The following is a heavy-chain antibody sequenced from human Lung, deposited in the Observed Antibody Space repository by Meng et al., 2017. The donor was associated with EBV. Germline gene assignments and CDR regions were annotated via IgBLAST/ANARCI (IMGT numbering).Heavy chain of an antibody. Sequence: EVQLVEFGGGRVKPGESLRLSCAASGFIFSNYNMNWVRQAPGKGLEWVSSISSGNSYIYYADSVKGRFTISRDSAKNSLSLQMNSLRAEDTAVYYCARLSGTGWFDPWGQGTLVTVAS. CDR3: ARLSGTGWFDP. J-gene: IGHJ5*02. V-gene: IGHV3-21*02. CDR2: ISSGNSYI. CDR1: GFIFSNYN. D-gene: IGHD1-7*01.